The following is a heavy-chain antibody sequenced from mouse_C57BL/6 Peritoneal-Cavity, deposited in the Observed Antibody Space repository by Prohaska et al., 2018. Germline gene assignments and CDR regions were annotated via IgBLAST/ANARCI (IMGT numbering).Heavy chain of an antibody. V-gene: IGHV11-2*01. CDR2: INSDGSAI. CDR3: MRYGSYWYFDV. D-gene: IGHD1-1*01. CDR1: GFTFSGFW. Sequence: EVQLLETGGGLVQPGGSRGLSCEGSGFTFSGFWMSWVRQKPGKTLEWIGDINSDGSAINYAPSIKDRFTIFRDNDKSTLYLQMSNVRSEDTATYFCMRYGSYWYFDVWGTGTTVTVSS. J-gene: IGHJ1*03.